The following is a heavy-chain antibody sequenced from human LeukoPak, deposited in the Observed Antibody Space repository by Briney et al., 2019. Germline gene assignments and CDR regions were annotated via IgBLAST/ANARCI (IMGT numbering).Heavy chain of an antibody. V-gene: IGHV3-48*03. Sequence: GGSLRLPCVASGFTFSSHHMNWVRQTPGKGLEWVSYISSSGSTIYYADSVKGRFTISRDNAKNSLYLQMNSLRAEDTAVYYCAREGGYSYGHFYGMDVWGQGTTVTVSS. CDR2: ISSSGSTI. J-gene: IGHJ6*02. CDR1: GFTFSSHH. CDR3: AREGGYSYGHFYGMDV. D-gene: IGHD5-18*01.